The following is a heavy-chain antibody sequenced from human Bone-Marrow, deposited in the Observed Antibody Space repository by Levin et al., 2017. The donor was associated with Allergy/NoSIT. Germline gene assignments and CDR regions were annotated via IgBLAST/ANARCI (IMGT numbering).Heavy chain of an antibody. Sequence: GGSLRLSCAASGFTFSNSWMSWVRQAPGKGLEWVATIKEDGSENYYVDSVKGRFIISRDNAKNSLFVQMTSLRVEDTAVYYCARHHIWRDTIGARWFHRWGQGTLVTVSS. D-gene: IGHD3-3*01. CDR2: IKEDGSEN. CDR1: GFTFSNSW. V-gene: IGHV3-7*03. CDR3: ARHHIWRDTIGARWFHR. J-gene: IGHJ5*02.